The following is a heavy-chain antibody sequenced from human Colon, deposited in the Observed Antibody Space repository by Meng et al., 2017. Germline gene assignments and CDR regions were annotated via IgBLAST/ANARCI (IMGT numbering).Heavy chain of an antibody. V-gene: IGHV3-30*01. D-gene: IGHD2/OR15-2a*01. CDR3: ARGLNIHRFYDD. Sequence: GGSLRLSCAASGFTFSDSAMHWVRQSPGKWLEWVALTSHDETDKFYADSVKGRFTISRDNSNNTLYLQMNSLRPEDTAVYFCARGLNIHRFYDDWGRGTLVTVSS. CDR1: GFTFSDSA. J-gene: IGHJ1*01. CDR2: TSHDETDK.